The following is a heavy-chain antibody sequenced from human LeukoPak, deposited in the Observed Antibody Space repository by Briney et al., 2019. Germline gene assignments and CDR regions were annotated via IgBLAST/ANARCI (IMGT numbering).Heavy chain of an antibody. V-gene: IGHV3-66*01. J-gene: IGHJ3*02. D-gene: IGHD3-16*01. Sequence: PGGSLRLSCSASGFAFSSYAMYWVRQAPGKGLEWVSVIYSGGSTYYADSVKGRFTISRDNSKNTLYLQMNSLRAEDTAVYYCARFWVWAFDIWGQGTMVTVSS. CDR2: IYSGGST. CDR3: ARFWVWAFDI. CDR1: GFAFSSYA.